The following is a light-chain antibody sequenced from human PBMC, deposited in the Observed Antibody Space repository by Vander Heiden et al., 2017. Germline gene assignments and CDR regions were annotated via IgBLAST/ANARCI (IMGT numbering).Light chain of an antibody. CDR2: DAS. J-gene: IGKJ1*01. CDR3: QQDNNWPPWT. CDR1: QSVSSY. V-gene: IGKV3-15*01. Sequence: EIVMTQSPATLSVSPGQRVTLSCRASQSVSSYLAWYQQKPGQAPRLLIFDASTRAAGVPASFSGSGSRTEFALTISSLQSEDFAVYYCQQDNNWPPWTFGQGTKVEV.